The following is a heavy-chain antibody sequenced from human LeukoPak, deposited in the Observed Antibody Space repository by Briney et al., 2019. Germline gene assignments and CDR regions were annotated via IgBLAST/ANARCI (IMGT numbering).Heavy chain of an antibody. Sequence: SETLSLTCAVHGGSFSGYYWSWIRQPPGKGLEWIGEINHSGSTNYNPSLKSRVTISVDTSKNQFSLKLSSVTAADTAVYYCARGIRTYYYDSAPWGQGTLVTVSS. CDR1: GGSFSGYY. V-gene: IGHV4-34*01. J-gene: IGHJ5*02. D-gene: IGHD3-22*01. CDR2: INHSGST. CDR3: ARGIRTYYYDSAP.